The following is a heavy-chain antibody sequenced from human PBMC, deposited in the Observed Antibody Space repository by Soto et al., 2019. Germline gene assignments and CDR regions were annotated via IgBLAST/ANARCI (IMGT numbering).Heavy chain of an antibody. V-gene: IGHV3-30*18. CDR3: AKQAYYDSSGYYYFDY. CDR1: GFTFSSYG. J-gene: IGHJ4*02. CDR2: ISYDGSNK. D-gene: IGHD3-22*01. Sequence: VGSLRLSCAASGFTFSSYGMHWVRQAPGKGLEWVAVISYDGSNKYYADSVKGRFTISRDNSKNTLYLQMNSLRAEDTAVYYCAKQAYYDSSGYYYFDYWGQGTLVTVSS.